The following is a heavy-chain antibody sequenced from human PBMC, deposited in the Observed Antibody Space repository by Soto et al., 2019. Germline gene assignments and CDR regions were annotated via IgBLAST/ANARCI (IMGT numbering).Heavy chain of an antibody. V-gene: IGHV3-15*07. J-gene: IGHJ4*02. Sequence: EVQLVESGGGLVKPGGSLRLSCAASGFTFSNAWMNWVRQAPGKGLEWVGRIKSKTDGGTTDYAAPVKGRFTISRDDSKNTLYLQMNSLKTEGTAVFYCTTHTQLLWFGELLDFDYWGQGTLVTVSS. D-gene: IGHD3-10*01. CDR2: IKSKTDGGTT. CDR3: TTHTQLLWFGELLDFDY. CDR1: GFTFSNAW.